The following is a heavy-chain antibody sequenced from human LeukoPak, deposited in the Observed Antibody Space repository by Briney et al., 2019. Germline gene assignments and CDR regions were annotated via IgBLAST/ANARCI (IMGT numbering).Heavy chain of an antibody. CDR3: ARGYSRGFDP. J-gene: IGHJ5*02. CDR2: IYSGSTT. Sequence: GGSLRLSCAASGFTFSSNYKTWVRQAPGKGLEWVSVIYSGSTTYYADSVKGRFTISRDNSKNMLYLQMNSLRAEDTAVYYCARGYSRGFDPWGQGTLVTVSS. CDR1: GFTFSSNY. V-gene: IGHV3-53*01. D-gene: IGHD4-11*01.